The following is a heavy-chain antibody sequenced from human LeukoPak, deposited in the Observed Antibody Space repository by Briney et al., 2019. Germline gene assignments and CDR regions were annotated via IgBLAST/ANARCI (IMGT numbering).Heavy chain of an antibody. CDR3: AREQARWNWFDP. Sequence: GGSLRLSCAASGFTFSSYGMHWVRQAPGKGLEWVAVIWYDGSNKYYADSVKGRFTISRDNPKNTLYLQMNSLRAEDTAVYYCAREQARWNWFDPWGQGTLVTVSS. CDR1: GFTFSSYG. D-gene: IGHD2-15*01. V-gene: IGHV3-33*01. CDR2: IWYDGSNK. J-gene: IGHJ5*02.